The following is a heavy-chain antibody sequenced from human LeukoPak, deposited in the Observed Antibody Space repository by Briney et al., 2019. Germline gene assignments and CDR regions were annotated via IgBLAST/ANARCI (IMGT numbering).Heavy chain of an antibody. J-gene: IGHJ6*03. CDR3: AKDGAKRWLQFRSQYYYNMDV. D-gene: IGHD5-24*01. Sequence: SVKVSCKASGGTFSSYAISWVRQAPGQGLEWMGGIIPIFGTANYAQKFQGRVTITADESTSTAYMELSSLRSEDTAVYYCAKDGAKRWLQFRSQYYYNMDVWGKGTTVTVSS. V-gene: IGHV1-69*13. CDR1: GGTFSSYA. CDR2: IIPIFGTA.